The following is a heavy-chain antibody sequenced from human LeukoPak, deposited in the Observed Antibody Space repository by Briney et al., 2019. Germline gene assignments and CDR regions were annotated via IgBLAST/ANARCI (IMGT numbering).Heavy chain of an antibody. CDR3: ARTVGYYYSVFDI. Sequence: GGSLRLSCAASGFIVSTNYMSWVRQAPGEGLEWVSVIYSGGSTYYADSVKGRFTISRDNSKNTLSLQMNSLRAEDTALYYCARTVGYYYSVFDIWGQGTMVTVSS. CDR1: GFIVSTNY. J-gene: IGHJ3*02. D-gene: IGHD3-22*01. CDR2: IYSGGST. V-gene: IGHV3-53*01.